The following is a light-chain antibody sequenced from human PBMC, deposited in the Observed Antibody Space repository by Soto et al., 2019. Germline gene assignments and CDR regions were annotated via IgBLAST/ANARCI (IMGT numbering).Light chain of an antibody. Sequence: EIALTQSPVTLSLSPGERATLSCGASQSVTNNYLAWYQQKPGLAPRLLIYDASNRATGIPDRFSGSGSGTDFTLTISRLEPEDFAVYYCQQYARSPWTFGQGTKVDIK. V-gene: IGKV3D-20*01. CDR1: QSVTNNY. CDR3: QQYARSPWT. CDR2: DAS. J-gene: IGKJ1*01.